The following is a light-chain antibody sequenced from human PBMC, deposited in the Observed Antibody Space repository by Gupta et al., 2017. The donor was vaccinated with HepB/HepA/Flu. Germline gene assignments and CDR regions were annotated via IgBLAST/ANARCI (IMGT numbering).Light chain of an antibody. J-gene: IGLJ1*01. V-gene: IGLV1-51*01. CDR1: SSNLGNNV. CDR2: DNN. Sequence: HSVLTQPPSLSAAPGQKIILSCSGTSSNLGNNVVSWYHQLPEAAPNLLSYDNNKRPSGIPARFSGSKSATSATLDITGLQTGDGADYFWASGDPSRSLFVFGRGTKVTVL. CDR3: ASGDPSRSLFV.